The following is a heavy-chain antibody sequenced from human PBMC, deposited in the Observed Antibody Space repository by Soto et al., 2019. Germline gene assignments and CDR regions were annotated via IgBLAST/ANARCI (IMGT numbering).Heavy chain of an antibody. Sequence: QVQLEQWGAGLLKPSETLSLTCAVYGGSFSGYYWSWIRQPPGKGLEWIGEINHSGSTNYNPSLNSRVNISVATSKYQFSLNLYSVTAADTAVYYCERGRWLRQSFDYWGQGTLVTVSS. V-gene: IGHV4-34*02. CDR3: ERGRWLRQSFDY. CDR2: INHSGST. J-gene: IGHJ4*02. CDR1: GGSFSGYY. D-gene: IGHD5-12*01.